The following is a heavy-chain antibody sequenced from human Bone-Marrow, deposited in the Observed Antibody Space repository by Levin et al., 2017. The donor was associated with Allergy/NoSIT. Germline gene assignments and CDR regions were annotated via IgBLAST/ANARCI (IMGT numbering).Heavy chain of an antibody. J-gene: IGHJ4*02. CDR3: AKGRFWPRDTAMVDFDY. CDR2: ISYDGSNK. D-gene: IGHD5-18*01. Sequence: GESLKISCAASGFTFSSYGMHWVRQAPGKGLEWVAVISYDGSNKYYADSVKGRFTISRDNSKNTLYLQMNSLRAEDTAVYYCAKGRFWPRDTAMVDFDYWGQGTLVTVSS. CDR1: GFTFSSYG. V-gene: IGHV3-30*18.